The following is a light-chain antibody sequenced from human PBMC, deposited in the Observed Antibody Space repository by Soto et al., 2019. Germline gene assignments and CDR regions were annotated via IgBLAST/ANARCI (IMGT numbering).Light chain of an antibody. CDR2: QTS. Sequence: DSVLTQSPSTPSSLPCDIFTLSCRASQYINTRLAWYQHSPGQAPRLLIYQTSIRAAGIPARFSGSGSGTDFTLTISRLETEDFAVYYCQQYGSSGTFGQGTKVDIK. CDR1: QYINTR. V-gene: IGKV3-20*01. J-gene: IGKJ1*01. CDR3: QQYGSSGT.